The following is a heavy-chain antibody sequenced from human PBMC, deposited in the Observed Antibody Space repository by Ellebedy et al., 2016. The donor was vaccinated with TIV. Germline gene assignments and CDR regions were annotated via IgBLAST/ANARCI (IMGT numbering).Heavy chain of an antibody. D-gene: IGHD1-1*01. Sequence: ASVKVSCKASGGTFSSYAISWVRQAPGQGLEWMGIINPNTDATSYAQKFQGRVTITRDTSTSAVYMDLNSLRSEDTAVYFCARDQYPPRTTGTGFDYWGQGTLVTVSS. CDR1: GGTFSSYA. CDR3: ARDQYPPRTTGTGFDY. J-gene: IGHJ4*02. V-gene: IGHV1-46*01. CDR2: INPNTDAT.